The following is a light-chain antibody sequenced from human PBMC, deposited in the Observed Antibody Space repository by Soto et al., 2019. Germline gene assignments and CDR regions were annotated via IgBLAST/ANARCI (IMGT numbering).Light chain of an antibody. V-gene: IGLV2-14*01. CDR3: SSYVNYNTFVI. J-gene: IGLJ2*01. Sequence: SALTQPASVSGAPGPSITISCTGTSRDVGGYNYVSWHQQHPGKAPKVIITEVSNRPSGVSNRFSGSKSGNTASLTISGLQAEDEADYYCSSYVNYNTFVIFGGGTKLTVL. CDR2: EVS. CDR1: SRDVGGYNY.